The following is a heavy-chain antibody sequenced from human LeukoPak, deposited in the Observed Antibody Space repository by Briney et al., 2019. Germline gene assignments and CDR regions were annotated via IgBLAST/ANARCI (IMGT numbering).Heavy chain of an antibody. J-gene: IGHJ4*02. CDR3: VRGGTSMVIMDDY. D-gene: IGHD5-18*01. Sequence: ASVKVSCKASGYTFTSYAMHWVRQAPGQRLEWMGWSNAGNGNTKYSQEFQGRVTMTRDTSTSTVYLELSSLRSEDAAVYYCVRGGTSMVIMDDYWGQGTLVTVSS. V-gene: IGHV1-3*02. CDR2: SNAGNGNT. CDR1: GYTFTSYA.